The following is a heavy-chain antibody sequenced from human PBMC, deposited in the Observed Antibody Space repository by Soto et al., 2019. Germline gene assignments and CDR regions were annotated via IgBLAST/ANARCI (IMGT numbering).Heavy chain of an antibody. Sequence: ETLSLTCAVSGASFTSNAWWTWVRQPPGRGLEWIGEIYRTGSTNYNPSLKSRVTISLDKSENQFSLKVTSLTAADTAVYYCASRDPGTSVDCWGQGTLVTVSS. CDR1: GASFTSNAW. J-gene: IGHJ4*02. D-gene: IGHD1-7*01. V-gene: IGHV4-4*02. CDR3: ASRDPGTSVDC. CDR2: IYRTGST.